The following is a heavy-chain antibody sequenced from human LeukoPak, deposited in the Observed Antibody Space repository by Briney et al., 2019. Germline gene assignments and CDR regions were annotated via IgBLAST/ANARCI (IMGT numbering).Heavy chain of an antibody. J-gene: IGHJ4*02. CDR1: GFTFSNCA. V-gene: IGHV3-7*05. CDR3: ARDATPPGLIFDS. CDR2: INQDGNER. D-gene: IGHD1-14*01. Sequence: GGSLRLSCSASGFTFSNCAMHWVRQAPGKGLEWVASINQDGNERTYVDSVKGRFTISRDNAKNSLFLQMNSLRVEDTAIYFCARDATPPGLIFDSWGQGTLVTVSS.